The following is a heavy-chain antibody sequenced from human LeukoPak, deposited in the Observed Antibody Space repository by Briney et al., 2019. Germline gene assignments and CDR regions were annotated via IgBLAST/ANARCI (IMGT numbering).Heavy chain of an antibody. CDR2: ISSSSSYI. CDR3: ARGDTYGSGSYWY. CDR1: GFTFSSYS. D-gene: IGHD3-10*01. V-gene: IGHV3-21*01. J-gene: IGHJ4*02. Sequence: GGSLRLSCAASGFTFSSYSMNWVRQAPGKGLKWVSSISSSSSYIYYADSVKGRFTISRDNAKNSLYLQMNSLRAEDTAVYYCARGDTYGSGSYWYWGQGTLVTVSS.